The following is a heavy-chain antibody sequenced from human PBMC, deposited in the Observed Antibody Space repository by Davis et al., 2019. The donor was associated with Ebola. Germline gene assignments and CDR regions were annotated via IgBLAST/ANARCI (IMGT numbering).Heavy chain of an antibody. J-gene: IGHJ4*02. Sequence: PGGSLRLSCAASGFTFSSYAMSWVRHAPGKGLEWVSAISGSGGSTYYADSVKGRFTISRDNSKNTLYLQMNSLRAEDTAVYYCAKDGRFLEWLLFDYWGQGTLVTVSS. CDR3: AKDGRFLEWLLFDY. D-gene: IGHD3-3*01. V-gene: IGHV3-23*01. CDR1: GFTFSSYA. CDR2: ISGSGGST.